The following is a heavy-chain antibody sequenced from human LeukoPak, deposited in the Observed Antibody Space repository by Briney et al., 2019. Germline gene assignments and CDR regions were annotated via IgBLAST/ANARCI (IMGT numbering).Heavy chain of an antibody. D-gene: IGHD4-17*01. V-gene: IGHV3-30*18. CDR2: MSDDGSKK. J-gene: IGHJ4*02. Sequence: GGALRLSCAASGFTFSSFFMHWVRLTPGKGLEWVAVMSDDGSKKYYANSLKARVTISTDNSKNTRYLQMNIRGYADAAVYYCAKDDDAYGFDYWGQGTLVTVSS. CDR3: AKDDDAYGFDY. CDR1: GFTFSSFF.